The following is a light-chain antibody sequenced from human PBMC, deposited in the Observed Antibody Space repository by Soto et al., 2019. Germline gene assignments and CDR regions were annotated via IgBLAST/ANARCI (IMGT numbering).Light chain of an antibody. V-gene: IGKV1-5*03. CDR2: KAS. CDR3: QQDNEYWKR. Sequence: MQMTHAPSSLSASVGDMLTITFRASQSISSYLNWYQQKPGKAPKLLIYKASTLEDGVPSRFNGSGSGTEFTLSISSLKPDDFATYYCQQDNEYWKRFGQGAKVDIK. CDR1: QSISSY. J-gene: IGKJ1*01.